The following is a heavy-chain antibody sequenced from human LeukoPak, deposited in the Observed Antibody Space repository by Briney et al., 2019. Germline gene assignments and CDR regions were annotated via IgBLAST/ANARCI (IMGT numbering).Heavy chain of an antibody. V-gene: IGHV4-61*01. CDR2: IYYSGST. D-gene: IGHD6-6*01. J-gene: IGHJ5*02. CDR1: GGSVSSGSYY. Sequence: SETLSLTCTVSGGSVSSGSYYWSWIRQPPGKGLGWIGYIYYSGSTNYNPSLKSRVTISVGTSKNQFSLELSSVTAADTAVYYCARGSSPNWFDPWGQGTLVTVSS. CDR3: ARGSSPNWFDP.